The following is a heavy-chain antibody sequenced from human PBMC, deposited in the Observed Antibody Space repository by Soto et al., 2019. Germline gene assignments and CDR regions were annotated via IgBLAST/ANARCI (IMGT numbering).Heavy chain of an antibody. CDR2: ISYDGSNK. D-gene: IGHD2-21*02. J-gene: IGHJ3*01. CDR3: AKGFIVVVTVIRPDDAFDA. Sequence: GGSLRLSCAASGFTFSSYGMHWVRQAPGKGLEWVAVISYDGSNKYYADSVKGRFTISRDPSKNTIFLEMNSLRAEDTAVYYCAKGFIVVVTVIRPDDAFDAWGQGTMVTVSS. V-gene: IGHV3-30*18. CDR1: GFTFSSYG.